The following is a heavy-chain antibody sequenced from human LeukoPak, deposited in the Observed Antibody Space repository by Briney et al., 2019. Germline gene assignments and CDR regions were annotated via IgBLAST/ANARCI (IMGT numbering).Heavy chain of an antibody. V-gene: IGHV1-8*01. J-gene: IGHJ4*02. CDR2: MNPNSGNT. D-gene: IGHD3-10*01. Sequence: EASVKVSYKASGYTFITYDINWVRQATGQGLEWMGWMNPNSGNTGYAQKFQGRVTMTGNTSISTAYMELGSLRSDDTAVYYCARKFLGSRGYYFDYWGQGTLVTVSS. CDR3: ARKFLGSRGYYFDY. CDR1: GYTFITYD.